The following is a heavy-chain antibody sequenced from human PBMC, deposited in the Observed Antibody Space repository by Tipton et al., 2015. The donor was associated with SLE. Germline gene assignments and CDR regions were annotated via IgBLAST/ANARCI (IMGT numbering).Heavy chain of an antibody. CDR3: AKASLRWEYYDHMDV. CDR2: VWYDESQK. Sequence: SLRLSCVASGFTFNNYGMHWVRQAPGKGLEWVAGVWYDESQKHYGDSVRGRFTISRDNSKKTLSLEMNSLRAGDTAVYYCAKASLRWEYYDHMDVWGKGTTVTVSS. CDR1: GFTFNNYG. D-gene: IGHD1-26*01. V-gene: IGHV3-33*06. J-gene: IGHJ6*03.